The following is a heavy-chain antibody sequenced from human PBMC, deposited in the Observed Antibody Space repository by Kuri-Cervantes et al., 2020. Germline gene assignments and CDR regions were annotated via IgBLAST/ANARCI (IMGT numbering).Heavy chain of an antibody. J-gene: IGHJ6*02. V-gene: IGHV4-30-2*01. CDR2: IYHSGST. CDR1: GGSISSGGYS. CDR3: ARDRKGFLEWLSTSYYYGMDV. Sequence: SETLSLTCAVSGGSISSGGYSWSWIRQPPGKGLEWIGYIYHSGSTYYDPSLKSRVTISVDTSKNQFSLKLSSVTAADTAVYYCARDRKGFLEWLSTSYYYGMDVWGQGTTVTVSS. D-gene: IGHD3-3*01.